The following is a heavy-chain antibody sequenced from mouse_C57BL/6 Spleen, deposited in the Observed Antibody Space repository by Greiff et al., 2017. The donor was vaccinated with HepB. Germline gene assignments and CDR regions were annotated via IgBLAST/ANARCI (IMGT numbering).Heavy chain of an antibody. D-gene: IGHD2-4*01. J-gene: IGHJ4*01. V-gene: IGHV1-39*01. CDR3: ARSMITTTGYAMDY. CDR1: GYSFTDYN. CDR2: INPNYGTT. Sequence: EVKLQESGPELVKPGASVKISCKASGYSFTDYNMNWVKQSNGKSLEWIGVINPNYGTTSYNQKFKGKATLTVDQSSSTAYMQLNSLTSEDSAVYYCARSMITTTGYAMDYWGQGTSVTVSS.